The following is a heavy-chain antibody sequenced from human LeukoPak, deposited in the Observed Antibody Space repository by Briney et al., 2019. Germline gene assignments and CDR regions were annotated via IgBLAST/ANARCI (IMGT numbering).Heavy chain of an antibody. CDR3: ARMWIQLWTFDY. V-gene: IGHV4-39*01. CDR1: GGSISSSSYY. D-gene: IGHD5-18*01. CDR2: IYYSGST. Sequence: SETLSLTCTVSGGSISSSSYYWGWICQPPGKGLEWIGSIYYSGSTYYNPSLKSRVTISVDTSKNQFSLKLSSVTAADTAVYYCARMWIQLWTFDYWGQGTLVTVSS. J-gene: IGHJ4*02.